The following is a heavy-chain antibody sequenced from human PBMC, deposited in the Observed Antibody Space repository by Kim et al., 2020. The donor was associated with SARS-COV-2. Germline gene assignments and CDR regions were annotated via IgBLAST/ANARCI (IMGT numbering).Heavy chain of an antibody. V-gene: IGHV4-39*07. Sequence: SETLSLTCTVSGGSISSSSYYWGWIRQPPGKGLEWIGSIYYSGSTYYNPSLKSRVTISVDTSKNQFSLKLSSVTAADTAVYYCARTLGLSDFDYWGQGTLVTVAS. CDR3: ARTLGLSDFDY. J-gene: IGHJ4*02. CDR2: IYYSGST. D-gene: IGHD3-16*01. CDR1: GGSISSSSYY.